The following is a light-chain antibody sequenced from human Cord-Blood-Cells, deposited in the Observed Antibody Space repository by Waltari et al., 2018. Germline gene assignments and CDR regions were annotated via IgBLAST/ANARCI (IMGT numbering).Light chain of an antibody. V-gene: IGKV3-15*01. J-gene: IGKJ2*01. CDR2: GAS. Sequence: IVMTQSPATLSVSPGESATLSGRASQSVSSNLAWYQQTPGQAPRLLIYGASPSATGIPARFSGSGSGTEFTLTISSLQSEDFAVYYCQQSFLEYTFGQGTKLEIK. CDR3: QQSFLEYT. CDR1: QSVSSN.